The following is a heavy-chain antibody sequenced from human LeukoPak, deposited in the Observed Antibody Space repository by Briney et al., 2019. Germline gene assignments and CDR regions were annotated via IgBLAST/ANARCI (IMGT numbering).Heavy chain of an antibody. CDR3: ARALSPYSSGWYSVDY. CDR2: ISNDGSNK. CDR1: GFTFSSYG. D-gene: IGHD6-19*01. V-gene: IGHV3-30*03. Sequence: GGSLRLSCAVSGFTFSSYGMHWVRQAPGKGMGWVAVISNDGSNKYYADSVKGRFTISRDNSKNTLYLQMNSLRAEDTAVYYCARALSPYSSGWYSVDYWGQGTLVTVS. J-gene: IGHJ4*02.